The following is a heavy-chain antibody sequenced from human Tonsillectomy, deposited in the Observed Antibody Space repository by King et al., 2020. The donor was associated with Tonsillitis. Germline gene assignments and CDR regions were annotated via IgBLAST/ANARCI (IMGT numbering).Heavy chain of an antibody. D-gene: IGHD3-22*01. J-gene: IGHJ4*02. CDR3: ARGPYYYDSSGYSAFDY. V-gene: IGHV3-74*01. Sequence: VQLVESGGGLVQPGGSLRLSCAASGFTFSNYWMHWVRQAPGKGLVWVSRINSDGSSTSYADSVKGRFTISRDNAKKTLHLQMNSLRAEDTAVYYCARGPYYYDSSGYSAFDYWGQGTLVTVPS. CDR1: GFTFSNYW. CDR2: INSDGSST.